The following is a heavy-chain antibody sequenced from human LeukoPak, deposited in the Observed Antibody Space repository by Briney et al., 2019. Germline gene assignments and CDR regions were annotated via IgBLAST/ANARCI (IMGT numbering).Heavy chain of an antibody. V-gene: IGHV3-64*02. D-gene: IGHD2-2*01. Sequence: GGSLRLSCTASGFTFSRYAMHWVRQAPGKGLEYASVISADGDSTYYADSVKGRFTISRDNSKSTLYLQMGSLRAEDMAVYYCARSNCSTTSCLSNAFDIWGQGTMVTVSS. CDR1: GFTFSRYA. CDR3: ARSNCSTTSCLSNAFDI. CDR2: ISADGDST. J-gene: IGHJ3*02.